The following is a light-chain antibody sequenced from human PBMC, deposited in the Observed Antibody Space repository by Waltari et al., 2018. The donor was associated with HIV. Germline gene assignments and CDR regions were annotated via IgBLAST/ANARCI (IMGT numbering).Light chain of an antibody. CDR3: QHFDTSLPKYT. Sequence: EFVLTQSPGTLSLSPGERATLSCRASQSVSSSYLAWNQQRPGQAPRLLIYGASSRAAGIPDRFTGSGSGTDFTLTISRLEPEDFAVYYCQHFDTSLPKYTFGQGTKLEIK. CDR2: GAS. V-gene: IGKV3-20*01. J-gene: IGKJ2*01. CDR1: QSVSSSY.